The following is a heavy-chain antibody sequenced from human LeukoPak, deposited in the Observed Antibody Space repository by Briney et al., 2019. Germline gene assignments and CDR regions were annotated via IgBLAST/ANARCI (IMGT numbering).Heavy chain of an antibody. CDR3: ARDYFYGLDV. J-gene: IGHJ6*02. V-gene: IGHV3-74*01. Sequence: PRGSLRLSCAVSGFTFSSYWIHWVRRAPGKGLVWVSRFSDDEGRTVYADSVKGRFTISKDNAKNTLYLQMNSLRAEDTAVYYCARDYFYGLDVWGQGTTVTVSS. CDR1: GFTFSSYW. CDR2: FSDDEGRT.